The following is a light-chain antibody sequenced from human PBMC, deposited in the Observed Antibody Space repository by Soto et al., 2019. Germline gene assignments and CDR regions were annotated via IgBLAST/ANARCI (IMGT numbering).Light chain of an antibody. V-gene: IGKV1-5*03. CDR1: QSINRW. CDR2: KAS. Sequence: DIQMTQSPSTLSASVGDRVTITCRASQSINRWLAWYQQKPGKAPKLLIYKASTLESGVPSRFSGGGIGTEFSPSISSLQPDDFATYYCQQYSTYPYIFGQGTKVEIK. J-gene: IGKJ2*01. CDR3: QQYSTYPYI.